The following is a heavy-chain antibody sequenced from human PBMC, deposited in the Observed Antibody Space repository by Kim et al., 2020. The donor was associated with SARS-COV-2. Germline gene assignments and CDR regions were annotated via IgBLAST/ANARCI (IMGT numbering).Heavy chain of an antibody. J-gene: IGHJ5*02. D-gene: IGHD5-18*01. V-gene: IGHV4-39*01. CDR3: ARRSSSYGHNWFDP. CDR2: IYYSGRT. CDR1: GGSISSSSYY. Sequence: SETLSLTCTVSGGSISSSSYYWGWIRQPPGKGLEWIGSIYYSGRTYYNPSLTSRVTISVDTSKNQFSLKLSSVTAADTAVYYCARRSSSYGHNWFDPWGQGTLVTVSS.